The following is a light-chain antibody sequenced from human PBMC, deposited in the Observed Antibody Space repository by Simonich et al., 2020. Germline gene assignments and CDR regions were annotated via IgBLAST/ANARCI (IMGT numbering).Light chain of an antibody. CDR3: QQYYSTPT. Sequence: DIVMTQSPDSLAVSLGERATINCKSSQSVLYSSNNKNDLAWYQQKPGQPPKLIIYWAATRESGVPDRFSGSGSGTDFTLTISSLQAEDVAVYYCQQYYSTPTFGQGTKVEIK. CDR2: WAA. CDR1: QSVLYSSNNKND. V-gene: IGKV4-1*01. J-gene: IGKJ1*01.